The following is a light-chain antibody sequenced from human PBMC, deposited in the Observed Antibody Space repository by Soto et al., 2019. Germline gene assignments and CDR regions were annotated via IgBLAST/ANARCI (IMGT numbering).Light chain of an antibody. CDR3: SSYTSNNALV. CDR2: EVS. V-gene: IGLV2-14*01. CDR1: SSDVGGYNY. Sequence: QSALTQPASVSGSPGQSITISCTGTSSDVGGYNYVSWYQQHPGKAPKLMIYEVSDRPSGVSIRFSGSKSGNTASLTISGLQAEDEADYYCSSYTSNNALVFGTGTKLTVL. J-gene: IGLJ1*01.